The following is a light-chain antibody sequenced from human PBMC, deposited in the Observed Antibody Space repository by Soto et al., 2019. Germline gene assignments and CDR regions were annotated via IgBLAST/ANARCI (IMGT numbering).Light chain of an antibody. J-gene: IGKJ5*01. CDR1: QGISRW. CDR3: QQLDSFPLT. Sequence: DIQMTHSTSSVSASVGDIVTITCLASQGISRWLAWYQKKPGRAPKLLIYAASSLQSGVPVRFSGSGSGTDFTLSISSLEPEDVATYYCQQLDSFPLTFGQGARLEI. V-gene: IGKV1-12*01. CDR2: AAS.